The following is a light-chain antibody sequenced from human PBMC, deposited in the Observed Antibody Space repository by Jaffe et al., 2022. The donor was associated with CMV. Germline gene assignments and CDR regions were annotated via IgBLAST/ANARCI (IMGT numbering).Light chain of an antibody. V-gene: IGLV3-21*01. CDR3: QVWAPG. Sequence: SYVLTQPPSVSVAPGKTARITCGGNNIGSKSVHWYQQKPGQAPVLVIYYDSDRPSGIPERFSGSNSGNTATLTISRVEAGDEADYYCQVWAPGFGTGTKVTVL. CDR2: YDS. J-gene: IGLJ1*01. CDR1: NIGSKS.